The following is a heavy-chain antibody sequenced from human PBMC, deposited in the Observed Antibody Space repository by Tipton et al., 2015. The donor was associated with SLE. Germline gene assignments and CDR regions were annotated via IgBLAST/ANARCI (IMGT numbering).Heavy chain of an antibody. CDR3: AKGSAAAADTGY. J-gene: IGHJ4*02. CDR1: GFTFSSYA. V-gene: IGHV3-23*01. D-gene: IGHD6-13*01. CDR2: ISGSGGST. Sequence: SLRLSCAASGFTFSSYAMSWVRQAPGKALEWVSAISGSGGSTYYADSVKGRFTISRDNSKNTLYLQMNSLRAEDTAVYYCAKGSAAAADTGYWGQGTLVTVSS.